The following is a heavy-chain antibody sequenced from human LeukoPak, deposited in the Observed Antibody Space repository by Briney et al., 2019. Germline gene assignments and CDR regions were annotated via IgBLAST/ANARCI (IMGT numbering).Heavy chain of an antibody. D-gene: IGHD5-24*01. CDR3: ARETPRRGETRDGYR. CDR2: IKQDGSET. J-gene: IGHJ4*02. V-gene: IGHV3-7*01. CDR1: GFTFSNYW. Sequence: PGGSLRLSCAASGFTFSNYWMNWVRQAPGKGLECLANIKQDGSETYYADSVKGRFTISRDNAKNSLYLQMNSLRAEDTAVYYSARETPRRGETRDGYRWGQGTLVTVSS.